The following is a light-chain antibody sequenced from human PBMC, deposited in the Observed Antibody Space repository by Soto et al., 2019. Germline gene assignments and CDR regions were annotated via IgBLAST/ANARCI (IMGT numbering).Light chain of an antibody. Sequence: EIVLTQSPATLSFSPGERATLSCRASQSLSRYLAWYQQRPGQAPRLLIYDASNRATGIPARFSGSGSGTDFTLTISSLEPEDFTVYYCHQRDDWPLTFGGGTKVEIK. J-gene: IGKJ4*01. CDR1: QSLSRY. V-gene: IGKV3-11*01. CDR2: DAS. CDR3: HQRDDWPLT.